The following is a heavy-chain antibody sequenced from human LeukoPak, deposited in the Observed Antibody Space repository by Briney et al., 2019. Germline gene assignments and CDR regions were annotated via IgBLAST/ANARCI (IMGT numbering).Heavy chain of an antibody. V-gene: IGHV4-38-2*02. CDR2: IYHSGST. Sequence: PSETLSLTCTVSGYSISSGYYWGWIRQPPGKGLEWIGGIYHSGSTYYNPSLKSRVTISVDTSKNQFSLKLSSVTAADTAVYYCAIQENCSSTSCRDYWGQGTLVTVSS. D-gene: IGHD2-2*01. CDR3: AIQENCSSTSCRDY. CDR1: GYSISSGYY. J-gene: IGHJ4*02.